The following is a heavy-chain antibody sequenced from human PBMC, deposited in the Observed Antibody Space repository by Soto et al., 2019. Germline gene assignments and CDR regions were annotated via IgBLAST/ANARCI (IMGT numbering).Heavy chain of an antibody. CDR1: GGSISSYY. Sequence: LETLSPTFTVSGGSISSYYWSWVRQPPGEGLEWIGYIYYSGSTNYNPSLKSRVTISVDTSKNQFSLKLSSVTAADTAVYYCARTGDYDFWSGPYWFDPWGQGTLVTVSS. J-gene: IGHJ5*02. V-gene: IGHV4-59*01. CDR3: ARTGDYDFWSGPYWFDP. CDR2: IYYSGST. D-gene: IGHD3-3*01.